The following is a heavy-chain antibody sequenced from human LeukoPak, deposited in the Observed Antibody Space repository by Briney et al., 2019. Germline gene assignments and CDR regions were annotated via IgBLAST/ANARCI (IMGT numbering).Heavy chain of an antibody. CDR3: ARGRSTMVRGVRNWFDR. CDR2: INHSGST. J-gene: IGHJ5*02. Sequence: SETLSLTCAVYGGSFSGYYWSWIRQPPGKGLEWIGEINHSGSTNYNPSLKSRVTISVDTSKNQFSLKLSSVTAADTAVYYCARGRSTMVRGVRNWFDRWGQGTLVTVSS. V-gene: IGHV4-34*01. D-gene: IGHD3-10*01. CDR1: GGSFSGYY.